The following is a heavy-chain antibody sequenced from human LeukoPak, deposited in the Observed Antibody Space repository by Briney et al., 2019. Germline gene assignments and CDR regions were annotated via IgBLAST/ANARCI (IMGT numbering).Heavy chain of an antibody. CDR3: ARVCNCNYALVNYYFDY. J-gene: IGHJ4*02. D-gene: IGHD1-20*01. CDR1: GGSISSYY. CDR2: IHYSGNT. V-gene: IGHV4-59*01. Sequence: PSETLSLTCSVSGGSISSYYWIWLRQPPGKGLEWIGYIHYSGNTNYNPSLKSRVTISVDTSKNQFSLKLTSVTAADTAVYYCARVCNCNYALVNYYFDYWGQGSLVTVSS.